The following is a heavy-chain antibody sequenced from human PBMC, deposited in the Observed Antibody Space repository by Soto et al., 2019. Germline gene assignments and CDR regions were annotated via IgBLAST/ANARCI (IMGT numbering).Heavy chain of an antibody. V-gene: IGHV3-23*01. CDR3: TTAYQWLTPES. CDR1: GFTFSSYA. J-gene: IGHJ5*02. D-gene: IGHD6-19*01. CDR2: IRGSGGST. Sequence: GGSVRRSCAASGFTFSSYAMSWVRQAAWKGLEWVSAIRGSGGSTACADSVVGRFTIPRDNSKTTPYLQMNSLRAEHTAVYYCTTAYQWLTPESWGQG.